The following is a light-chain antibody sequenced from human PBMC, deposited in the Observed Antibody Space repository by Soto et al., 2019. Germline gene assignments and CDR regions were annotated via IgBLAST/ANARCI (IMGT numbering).Light chain of an antibody. CDR2: GAS. J-gene: IGKJ1*01. V-gene: IGKV3-15*01. Sequence: EIVMTQSPATLSVSPGERATLSCMASQSVSSNLAWYQQKPGQAPRLLIYGASTRATGIPARFSGSGSGTDFTLTISRLEPEDFAVYYCQHYYTSYTTFGQGTKVDI. CDR3: QHYYTSYTT. CDR1: QSVSSN.